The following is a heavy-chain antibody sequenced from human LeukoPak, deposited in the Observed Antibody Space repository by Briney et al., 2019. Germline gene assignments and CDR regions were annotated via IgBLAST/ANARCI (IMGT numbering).Heavy chain of an antibody. V-gene: IGHV3-15*01. CDR1: GFNFNNAW. J-gene: IGHJ4*02. CDR2: IKSKTSGGTT. D-gene: IGHD6-6*01. Sequence: GGSLRLSCAASGFNFNNAWMSWVRQAPGMGLEWVGRIKSKTSGGTTDYAAPVEGRFTISRDDSKNTLFLQMSSLKTDDTAFYYCTTYMAARPDNFGFWGQGTLVTVSS. CDR3: TTYMAARPDNFGF.